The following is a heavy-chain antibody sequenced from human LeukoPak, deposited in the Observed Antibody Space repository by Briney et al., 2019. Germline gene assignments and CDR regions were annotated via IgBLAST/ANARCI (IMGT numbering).Heavy chain of an antibody. CDR3: AKVETAAAATLRGFDY. D-gene: IGHD6-13*01. V-gene: IGHV3-23*01. J-gene: IGHJ4*02. Sequence: GGSLRLSCAASGFTFSSYAMSWVRQAPGKGLEWVSSIGGSGGSTYYADSVKGRFTISSDNSKNTLYLQRNSLRAEDTAVYYCAKVETAAAATLRGFDYWGQGTLVTVSS. CDR1: GFTFSSYA. CDR2: IGGSGGST.